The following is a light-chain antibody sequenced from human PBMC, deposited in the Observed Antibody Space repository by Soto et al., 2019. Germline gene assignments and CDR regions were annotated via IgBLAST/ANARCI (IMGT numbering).Light chain of an antibody. V-gene: IGKV3-20*01. Sequence: EIVLTQSPGTLSLSPGERATLSCRASQSVSNNYLAWYQQKPGQAPRLLIYGASNRATGIPDRFSGSGSGKEFTLTISRLEPEDFAVYSGQQYGISGTFGQGTKVDIX. CDR1: QSVSNNY. J-gene: IGKJ1*01. CDR2: GAS. CDR3: QQYGISGT.